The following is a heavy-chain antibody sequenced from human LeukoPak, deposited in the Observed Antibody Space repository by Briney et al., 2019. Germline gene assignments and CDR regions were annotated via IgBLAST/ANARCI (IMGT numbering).Heavy chain of an antibody. CDR1: GGTFSSYA. Sequence: ASVKVSCKASGGTFSSYAISWVRQAPGQGLEWMGGIIPIFGTANYAQKFQGRVTITADESTSTAYMELSSLRSEDTAVYYCARDLGTMVRGDESSDYWGQGTLVTVSS. J-gene: IGHJ4*02. D-gene: IGHD3-10*01. V-gene: IGHV1-69*13. CDR3: ARDLGTMVRGDESSDY. CDR2: IIPIFGTA.